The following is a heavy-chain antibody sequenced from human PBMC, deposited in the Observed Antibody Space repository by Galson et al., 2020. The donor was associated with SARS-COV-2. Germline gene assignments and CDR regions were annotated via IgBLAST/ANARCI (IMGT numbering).Heavy chain of an antibody. D-gene: IGHD1-1*01. Sequence: GESLKISCETSGFTFRNYAMSWVRQTPGRGLEWISAIRVETGRTYYADSVEGRFTISTDQSKNTLYLEMSSLRGDDTALYYCAKGNDEITETEPAFDHWGQGTLVTVSA. CDR1: GFTFRNYA. V-gene: IGHV3-23*01. CDR3: AKGNDEITETEPAFDH. CDR2: IRVETGRT. J-gene: IGHJ4*02.